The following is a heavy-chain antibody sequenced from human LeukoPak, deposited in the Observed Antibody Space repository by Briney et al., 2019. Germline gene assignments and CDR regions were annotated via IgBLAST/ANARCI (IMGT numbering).Heavy chain of an antibody. J-gene: IGHJ6*02. CDR1: GYTFTSYA. V-gene: IGHV1-18*01. Sequence: ASVKVSCKASGYTFTSYAISWVRQAPGQGLEWMGWIRVYNGNTNYPQKFHGRVTMTTDTSTTTAYMELRSLRSDDTAVYYCVRDVHGYYNSGTYYIPKGMVVWGQGTAVTVSS. CDR2: IRVYNGNT. CDR3: VRDVHGYYNSGTYYIPKGMVV. D-gene: IGHD3-10*01.